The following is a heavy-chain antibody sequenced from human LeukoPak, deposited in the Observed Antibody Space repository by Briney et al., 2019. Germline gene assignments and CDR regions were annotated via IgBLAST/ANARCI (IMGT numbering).Heavy chain of an antibody. CDR3: ARAGGYTAPALY. J-gene: IGHJ4*02. Sequence: SETLSLTCTVSGGSISSSSYYWGWIRQPPGKGLEWIGSIYYSGSTYYNPSLKSRVTISVDTSKNQFSLKLSSVTAADTAVYYCARAGGYTAPALYWGRGTLVTVSS. CDR1: GGSISSSSYY. V-gene: IGHV4-39*07. D-gene: IGHD2-2*02. CDR2: IYYSGST.